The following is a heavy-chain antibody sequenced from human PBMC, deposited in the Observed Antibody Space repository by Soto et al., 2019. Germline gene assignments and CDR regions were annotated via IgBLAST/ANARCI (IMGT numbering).Heavy chain of an antibody. V-gene: IGHV3-33*01. CDR2: IWYDGSNK. CDR3: ARDQYQLLWGYYYYYMDV. Sequence: PGGCLGLSCAASGFTFSSYGVHWVRQAPGKGLEWVAVIWYDGSNKYYADSVKGRFTISRDNSKNTLYLQMNSLRAEDTAVYYCARDQYQLLWGYYYYYMDVWGKGTTVTVSS. CDR1: GFTFSSYG. J-gene: IGHJ6*03. D-gene: IGHD2-2*01.